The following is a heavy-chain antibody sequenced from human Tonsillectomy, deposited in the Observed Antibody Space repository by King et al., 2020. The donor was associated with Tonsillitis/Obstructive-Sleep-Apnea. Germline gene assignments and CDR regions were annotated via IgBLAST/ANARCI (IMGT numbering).Heavy chain of an antibody. Sequence: QLVQSGAEVKKPGASVKISCKASGYTFTGYYIHWVRQAPGQGLEWMGWINPNSGGTNYAQKFQGRVTMTRVTSISTAYMELSRLRSDDTAVYYCARVAYYYDSSGPLDYWGQGTLVTVSS. D-gene: IGHD3-22*01. CDR3: ARVAYYYDSSGPLDY. CDR1: GYTFTGYY. V-gene: IGHV1-2*02. J-gene: IGHJ4*02. CDR2: INPNSGGT.